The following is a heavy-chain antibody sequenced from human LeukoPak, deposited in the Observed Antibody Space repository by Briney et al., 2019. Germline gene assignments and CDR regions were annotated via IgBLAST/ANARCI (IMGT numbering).Heavy chain of an antibody. CDR3: ATRRVDSSGYYPFDY. CDR2: ISSSSSYI. V-gene: IGHV3-11*06. D-gene: IGHD3-22*01. CDR1: GFTFSDYY. Sequence: GGSLRLSCAASGFTFSDYYMSWIRQAPGKGLEWVSSISSSSSYIYYADSVKGRFTISRDNAKNSLYLQMNSLRAEDTAVYYCATRRVDSSGYYPFDYWGQGTLVTVSS. J-gene: IGHJ4*02.